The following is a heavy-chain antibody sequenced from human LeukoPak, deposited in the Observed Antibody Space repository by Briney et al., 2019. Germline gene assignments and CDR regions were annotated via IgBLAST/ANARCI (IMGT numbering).Heavy chain of an antibody. Sequence: PGGSLRLSCAASGFPFNNYAVSWVRQAPGKGLQWVSLISGGGAGTDYADSVKGRFTISRDNSKNTLYLQMNSLRDEDTAVYYCARCQYNSSPDFWGQGTLVTVSS. D-gene: IGHD6-13*01. CDR3: ARCQYNSSPDF. J-gene: IGHJ4*02. CDR2: ISGGGAGT. CDR1: GFPFNNYA. V-gene: IGHV3-23*01.